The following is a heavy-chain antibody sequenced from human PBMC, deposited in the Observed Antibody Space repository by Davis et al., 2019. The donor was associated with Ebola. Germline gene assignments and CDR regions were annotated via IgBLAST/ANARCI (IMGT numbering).Heavy chain of an antibody. J-gene: IGHJ4*02. CDR3: GRGPGFCIKGVCYPFFED. CDR2: IDYRGNT. CDR1: GGFISGSSYF. Sequence: SETLSLTCSVSGGFISGSSYFWGWIRQPPGKGLEFIGSIDYRGNTYYNPSFESRVTISVDTSGNQFSLRLNSGIAADTAVYYCGRGPGFCIKGVCYPFFEDWGQGTLVTFSS. D-gene: IGHD2-8*01. V-gene: IGHV4-39*01.